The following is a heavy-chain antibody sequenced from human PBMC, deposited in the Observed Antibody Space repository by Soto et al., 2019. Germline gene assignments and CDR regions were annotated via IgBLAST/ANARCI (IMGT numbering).Heavy chain of an antibody. CDR3: ARDISSIDVDTAMVTPYYFDY. V-gene: IGHV4-59*01. CDR1: GGSISSYY. D-gene: IGHD5-18*01. CDR2: IYYSGST. Sequence: PSETLSLTCTVSGGSISSYYWSWIRQPPGKGLEWIGCIYYSGSTNYNPSLKSRVTISVDTSKNQFSLKLSSVTAADTAVYYCARDISSIDVDTAMVTPYYFDYWGQGTLVTVSS. J-gene: IGHJ4*02.